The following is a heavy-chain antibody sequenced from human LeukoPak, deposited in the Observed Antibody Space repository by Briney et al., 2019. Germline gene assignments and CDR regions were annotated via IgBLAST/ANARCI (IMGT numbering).Heavy chain of an antibody. CDR2: IWYDGSNK. CDR1: GFTFSSYG. CDR3: ARDPTSGYYGMIP. V-gene: IGHV3-33*01. Sequence: GGSLRLSCAASGFTFSSYGMHWVRQAPGKGLEWVAVIWYDGSNKYYADSVKGRFTISRDNSKNTLYLQMNSLRAEDTGVYYCARDPTSGYYGMIPWGQGTLVTVSS. J-gene: IGHJ5*02. D-gene: IGHD3-22*01.